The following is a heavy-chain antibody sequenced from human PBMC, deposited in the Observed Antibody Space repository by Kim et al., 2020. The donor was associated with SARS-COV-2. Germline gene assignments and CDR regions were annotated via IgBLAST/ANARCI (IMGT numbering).Heavy chain of an antibody. CDR3: GKDLVPGGLDV. D-gene: IGHD2-8*02. V-gene: IGHV3-9*01. CDR2: FSLDSNRI. J-gene: IGHJ6*02. CDR1: GFTFNRYA. Sequence: GESLRLSCIVSGFTFNRYAMHWVRQAPGKGLEWVGGFSLDSNRIDYADSVKGRFTISRDFAKNSLYLQMNSLRVDDTALYYCGKDLVPGGLDVWGQGTTVTVSS.